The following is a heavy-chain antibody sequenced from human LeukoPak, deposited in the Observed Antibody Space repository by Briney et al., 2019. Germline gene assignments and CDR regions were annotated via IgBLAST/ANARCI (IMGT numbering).Heavy chain of an antibody. V-gene: IGHV3-21*01. Sequence: PGGSLRLSCAASGFTFSNYSMNWVRQAPGKGLEWVSSISSSSSYIYYADSVKGRFTISRDNAKNSLYLQMNSLRAEDTAVYYCARARDFWSGYYTWFDYWGQGTLVTVSS. J-gene: IGHJ4*02. CDR1: GFTFSNYS. CDR3: ARARDFWSGYYTWFDY. D-gene: IGHD3-3*01. CDR2: ISSSSSYI.